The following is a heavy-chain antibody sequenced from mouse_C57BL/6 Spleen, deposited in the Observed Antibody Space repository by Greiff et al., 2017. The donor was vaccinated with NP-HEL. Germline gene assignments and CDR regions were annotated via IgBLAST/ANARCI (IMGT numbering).Heavy chain of an antibody. CDR2: IDPSDSYT. V-gene: IGHV1-69*01. CDR3: ARRGRGDYFDD. D-gene: IGHD3-3*01. Sequence: QVQLQQPGAELVIPGASVKLSCKASGYTFTSYWMHWVKQRPGQGLEWIGEIDPSDSYTNYNQKFKGKSTLTVDKSSSTAYMQLSSLTSEDSAVYYCARRGRGDYFDDWGQGTTLTVSS. J-gene: IGHJ2*01. CDR1: GYTFTSYW.